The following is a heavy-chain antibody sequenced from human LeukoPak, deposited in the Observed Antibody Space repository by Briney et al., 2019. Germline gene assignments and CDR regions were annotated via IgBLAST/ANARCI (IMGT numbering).Heavy chain of an antibody. CDR2: IYYSGST. D-gene: IGHD2-15*01. J-gene: IGHJ3*02. CDR3: AVAGGWYAFDI. Sequence: PSETLSLTCTVSGGSISSSSYYWGWIRQPPGKGLEWIGSIYYSGSTYYNPSLKSRVIISIDTSKNQFSLKLNSVTAADTAVYYCAVAGGWYAFDIWGQGTMVTVSS. CDR1: GGSISSSSYY. V-gene: IGHV4-39*07.